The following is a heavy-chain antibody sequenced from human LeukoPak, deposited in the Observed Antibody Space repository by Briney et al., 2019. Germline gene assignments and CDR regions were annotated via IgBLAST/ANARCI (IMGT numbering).Heavy chain of an antibody. CDR2: LNRGSTNT. CDR1: GFTFSSYA. Sequence: GGSLRLSCAASGFTFSSYAMGWVRQAPGKGLEWVSALNRGSTNTYYADSVRGRFTISRDNAKKSLYLQMNSLRVEDTALYYCAKDKAGYSKRYYLVFWGQGTLVTVSS. J-gene: IGHJ4*02. CDR3: AKDKAGYSKRYYLVF. V-gene: IGHV3-23*01. D-gene: IGHD3-9*01.